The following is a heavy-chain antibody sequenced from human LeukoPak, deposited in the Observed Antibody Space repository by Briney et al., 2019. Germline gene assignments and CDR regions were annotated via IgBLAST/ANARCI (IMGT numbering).Heavy chain of an antibody. J-gene: IGHJ4*02. D-gene: IGHD1-1*01. CDR2: MSGSDGYT. CDR1: GFTFSHYN. Sequence: GGSLRLSCAASGFTFSHYNMNWVRQAPGKGLEWVSSMSGSDGYTYYADSVKGRFTISRDNAKSSLFLQMNSLRAEDTAVYYCARVRGWKYFDYWGQGTLVTVSS. V-gene: IGHV3-21*01. CDR3: ARVRGWKYFDY.